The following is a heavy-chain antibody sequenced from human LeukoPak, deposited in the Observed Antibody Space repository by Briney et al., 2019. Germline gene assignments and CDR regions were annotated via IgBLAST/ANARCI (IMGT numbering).Heavy chain of an antibody. Sequence: PGGSLRLSCAASGFTFSSYEMNWVRQAPGKGLEWVSYISSIGSTIYYADSVKGRFTISRDNAKNSMYLQLNSLRSEDTAVYYCARDSIVATTPLDYWGQGTLVTVSS. CDR3: ARDSIVATTPLDY. D-gene: IGHD5-12*01. V-gene: IGHV3-48*03. CDR1: GFTFSSYE. J-gene: IGHJ4*02. CDR2: ISSIGSTI.